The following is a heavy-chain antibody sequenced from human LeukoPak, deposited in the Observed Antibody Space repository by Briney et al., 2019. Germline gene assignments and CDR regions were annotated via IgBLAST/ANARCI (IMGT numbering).Heavy chain of an antibody. CDR2: ISYSGST. D-gene: IGHD6-13*01. Sequence: SETLSLTCTVSGGSISSYYWSWIRQPPGKGLEWIGYISYSGSTDYNPSLKSRVTISADTSKNQFSLKPSSLTAADTAVYYCVRSGSSWSSFFDYWGQGTLVTVSS. CDR1: GGSISSYY. CDR3: VRSGSSWSSFFDY. J-gene: IGHJ4*02. V-gene: IGHV4-59*08.